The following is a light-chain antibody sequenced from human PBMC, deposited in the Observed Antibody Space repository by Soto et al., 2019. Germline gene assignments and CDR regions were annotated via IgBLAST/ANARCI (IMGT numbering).Light chain of an antibody. V-gene: IGKV1-39*01. J-gene: IGKJ4*01. CDR1: QSLSDY. CDR2: GAS. Sequence: DIQMTQSPSSLSADVGDRVTITCRASQSLSDYLNWYQQKPGKAPNLLIHGASTLQSGVPSRFSGGGSGTEFTLTISSLQPEDFATYYCQQSYDVRISFGGGKKV. CDR3: QQSYDVRIS.